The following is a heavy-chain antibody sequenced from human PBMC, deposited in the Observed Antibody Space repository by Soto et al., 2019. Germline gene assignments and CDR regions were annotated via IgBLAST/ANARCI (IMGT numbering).Heavy chain of an antibody. J-gene: IGHJ6*02. CDR3: ARDEISCRGDCYWGPINNLNYYSYGMVV. V-gene: IGHV1-46*01. CDR2: INPSGCST. CDR1: GYNFTSYY. Sequence: ASVKGSCRASGYNFTSYYMHWVRQAPGQGLERMGIINPSGCSTSYAQKFQGRVTMTRDTSTSTVYVELSSLRSEDTAVYYCARDEISCRGDCYWGPINNLNYYSYGMVVWGQGTTVTVS. D-gene: IGHD2-21*02.